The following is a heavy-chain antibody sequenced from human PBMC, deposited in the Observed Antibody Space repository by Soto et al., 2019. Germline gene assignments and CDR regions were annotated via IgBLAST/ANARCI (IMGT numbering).Heavy chain of an antibody. J-gene: IGHJ6*02. Sequence: GASVKVSCKASGYTFTSYGISWVRQAPGQGLEWMGWISAYNGNTNYAQKLQGRVTMTTDTSTSTAYMELRSLRSDDTAVYYCARDTRDFIAAAGAYYYHGIELCGHGPTATVPS. CDR2: ISAYNGNT. D-gene: IGHD6-13*01. CDR1: GYTFTSYG. V-gene: IGHV1-18*01. CDR3: ARDTRDFIAAAGAYYYHGIEL.